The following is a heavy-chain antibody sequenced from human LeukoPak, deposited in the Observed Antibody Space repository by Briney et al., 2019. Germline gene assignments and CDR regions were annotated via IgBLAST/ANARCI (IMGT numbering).Heavy chain of an antibody. J-gene: IGHJ3*02. D-gene: IGHD6-19*01. CDR2: INPTGDTT. CDR3: AREAPVAAGSDAFDI. CDR1: GYTFTSHY. Sequence: ASVKVSCKASGYTFTSHYMHWVRQAPGQGLEWMGVINPTGDTTRYAQKLQGRVTMTTDTSTSTAYMEVRSLRSDDTAVFYCAREAPVAAGSDAFDIWGQGTMVTVSS. V-gene: IGHV1-46*01.